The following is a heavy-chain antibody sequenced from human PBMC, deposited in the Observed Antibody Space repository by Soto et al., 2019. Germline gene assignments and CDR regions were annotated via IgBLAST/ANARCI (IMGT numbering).Heavy chain of an antibody. J-gene: IGHJ4*02. D-gene: IGHD3-3*01. V-gene: IGHV1-8*01. CDR1: GYTFVSYD. CDR3: ARGAVSGYYFDY. Sequence: QAQLVQSGAEVKKPGASVKVSCKASGYTFVSYDINWVRQATGQGLEWMGWMNPNSGNTGFAQKFQGRVTVSRNTSISTAYMELSSLRSEDTAVYYCARGAVSGYYFDYWGQGTLVTVSS. CDR2: MNPNSGNT.